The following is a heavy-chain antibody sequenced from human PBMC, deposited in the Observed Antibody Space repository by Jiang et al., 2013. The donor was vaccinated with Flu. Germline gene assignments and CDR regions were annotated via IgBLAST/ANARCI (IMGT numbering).Heavy chain of an antibody. J-gene: IGHJ4*02. D-gene: IGHD6-19*01. V-gene: IGHV4-39*01. CDR2: AGI. Sequence: AGIHYNLSLKSRLTISGDASKNQFSLRLSAVTAADTAVYYCARGISVLDYWGQGALVNVSS. CDR3: ARGISVLDY.